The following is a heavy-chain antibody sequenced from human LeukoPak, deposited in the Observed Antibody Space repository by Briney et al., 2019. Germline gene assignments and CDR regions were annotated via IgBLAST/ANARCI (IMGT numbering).Heavy chain of an antibody. CDR1: GGSISSYY. D-gene: IGHD3-10*01. CDR3: ARRGGNVVEYYFDY. J-gene: IGHJ4*02. Sequence: SETLSLTCTVSGGSISSYYWSWIRQPPGKGLEWIGYIYYSGSTNYNPSLRSRVTISVDTSKNQFSLKLSSVTAADTAVYYCARRGGNVVEYYFDYWGQGTLVTASS. CDR2: IYYSGST. V-gene: IGHV4-59*01.